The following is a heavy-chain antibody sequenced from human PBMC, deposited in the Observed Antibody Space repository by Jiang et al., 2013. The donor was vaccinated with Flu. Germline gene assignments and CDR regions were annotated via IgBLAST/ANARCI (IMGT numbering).Heavy chain of an antibody. V-gene: IGHV3-72*01. CDR3: IAHLHGQSF. Sequence: RQAPGMGLEWIGRSKNRENAYTTEYAASVKGRFTLSRDDSERLLYLQMDSLKAEDTAVYYCIAHLHGQSFWGQGTLVTVSA. D-gene: IGHD1-26*01. CDR2: SKNRENAYTT. J-gene: IGHJ4*02.